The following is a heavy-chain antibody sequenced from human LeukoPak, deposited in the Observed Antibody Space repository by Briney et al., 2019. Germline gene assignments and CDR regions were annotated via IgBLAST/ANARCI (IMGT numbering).Heavy chain of an antibody. V-gene: IGHV4-39*01. CDR3: ARGGSSSWPNYYYYYYMDV. Sequence: SETLSLTCTVSGGSISSSSYYWGWIRQPPGKGLEWIGSIYYSGSTYYNPSLKSRVTISVDTSKNQFSLKLSSVTAADTAVYYCARGGSSSWPNYYYYYYMDVWGKGTTVTVSS. CDR2: IYYSGST. CDR1: GGSISSSSYY. D-gene: IGHD6-13*01. J-gene: IGHJ6*03.